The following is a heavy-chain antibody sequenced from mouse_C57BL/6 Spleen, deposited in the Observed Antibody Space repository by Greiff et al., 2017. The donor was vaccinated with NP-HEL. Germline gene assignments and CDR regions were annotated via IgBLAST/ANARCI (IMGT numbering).Heavy chain of an antibody. V-gene: IGHV8-8*01. Sequence: QVTLKESGPGILQPSQTLSLTCSFSGFSLSTFGMGVGWIRQPSGRGLEWLEHIWGDDDKYYNPALKSRLTFSKDTSKNHVFLKIANVDTADTATYYCARIGAGSYYFDYWGQGTTLTVSS. CDR1: GFSLSTFGMG. CDR2: IWGDDDK. D-gene: IGHD3-3*01. J-gene: IGHJ2*01. CDR3: ARIGAGSYYFDY.